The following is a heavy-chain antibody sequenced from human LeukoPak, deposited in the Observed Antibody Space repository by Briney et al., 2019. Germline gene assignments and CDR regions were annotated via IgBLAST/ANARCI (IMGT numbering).Heavy chain of an antibody. CDR1: GGSISSYY. Sequence: SQTLSLTCTVSGGSISSYYWSWIRQPPGKGLEWIGYIYYSGSTNYNPSLKSRVTISVDTSKNQFSLKLSSVTAADTAVYYCARVVVYDFWSGYYTSSWFNPWGQGTLVTVSS. CDR3: ARVVVYDFWSGYYTSSWFNP. D-gene: IGHD3-3*01. J-gene: IGHJ5*02. CDR2: IYYSGST. V-gene: IGHV4-59*01.